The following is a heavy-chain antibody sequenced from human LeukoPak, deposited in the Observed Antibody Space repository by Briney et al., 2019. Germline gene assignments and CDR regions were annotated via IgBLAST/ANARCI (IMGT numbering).Heavy chain of an antibody. CDR2: IIPIFGTA. J-gene: IGHJ5*02. V-gene: IGHV1-69*13. CDR1: GGTFSSYA. Sequence: ASVKVSFKASGGTFSSYAISWVRQAPGQGLEWMGGIIPIFGTANYAQKFQGRVTITADESTSTAYMELSSLRSEDTAVYYCARVSAYYDFWSGYFRFDPWGQGTLVTVSS. CDR3: ARVSAYYDFWSGYFRFDP. D-gene: IGHD3-3*01.